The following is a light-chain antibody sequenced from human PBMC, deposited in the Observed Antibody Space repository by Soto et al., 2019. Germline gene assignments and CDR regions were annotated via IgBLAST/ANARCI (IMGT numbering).Light chain of an antibody. CDR3: QQRSNWPPT. CDR1: QSVSSY. Sequence: EIVLTQSPATLSLSPGERATLSCRASQSVSSYLAWYQQKPGQAPRLLIYDASNRATGIPARFNGSGSGTDFHLTISSREPEDFAVYYCQQRSNWPPTFGQGTKVEIK. CDR2: DAS. V-gene: IGKV3-11*01. J-gene: IGKJ1*01.